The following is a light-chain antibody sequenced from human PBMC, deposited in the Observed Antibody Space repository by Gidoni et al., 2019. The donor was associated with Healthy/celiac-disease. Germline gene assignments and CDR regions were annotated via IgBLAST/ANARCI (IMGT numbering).Light chain of an antibody. V-gene: IGKV1-39*01. CDR1: QSISSY. CDR2: DAS. Sequence: DIQMTHSPSSLSASVGDSVTITCRASQSISSYLNWYQQKPGKAPKLLIYDASSLQSGVPSRFSGSGSGTDFTLTISSLQPEDVAAYYCQQSYSTPWTFGEGTKVEIK. J-gene: IGKJ1*01. CDR3: QQSYSTPWT.